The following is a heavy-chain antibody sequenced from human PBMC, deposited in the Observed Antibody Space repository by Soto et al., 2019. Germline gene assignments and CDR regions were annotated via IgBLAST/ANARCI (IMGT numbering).Heavy chain of an antibody. CDR3: ARVSITGTPRGMDV. Sequence: SETLSLTCAVYGGSFSGYYWSWIRQPPGKGLEWIGEINHSGSTNYNPSLKSRVTISVDTSKNQFSLKLSSVTAADTAVYYCARVSITGTPRGMDVWGKGTTVTVSS. D-gene: IGHD1-20*01. CDR1: GGSFSGYY. J-gene: IGHJ6*04. V-gene: IGHV4-34*01. CDR2: INHSGST.